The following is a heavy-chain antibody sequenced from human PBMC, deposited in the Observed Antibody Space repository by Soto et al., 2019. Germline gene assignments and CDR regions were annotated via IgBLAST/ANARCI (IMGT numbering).Heavy chain of an antibody. J-gene: IGHJ4*02. Sequence: QVQLQESGPGLVKPSGTLSLTCAISGGSISNSNWWSWVRQSPGKGLEWIGEIYHSGSTNYNPSLQSRVTISLDKSKNQFSLKLISVTAADTAVYYCARLSPWTGVDYWGQGTLVTVSS. CDR2: IYHSGST. V-gene: IGHV4-4*02. D-gene: IGHD1-1*01. CDR1: GGSISNSNW. CDR3: ARLSPWTGVDY.